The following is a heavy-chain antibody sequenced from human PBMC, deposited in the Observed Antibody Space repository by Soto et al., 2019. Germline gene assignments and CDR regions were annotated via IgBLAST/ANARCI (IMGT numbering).Heavy chain of an antibody. D-gene: IGHD4-17*01. CDR3: ARTYGDYGKDDAFDI. Sequence: SGTLSLTTPVSCVSFSSSCYSARWLRQPPGKGLEWFGRISLTGSTYYNPTLKSRVTLSVDTTKNQFSLNLSSVTAADTAVYYCARTYGDYGKDDAFDIWGQGTMVT. CDR2: ISLTGST. J-gene: IGHJ3*02. CDR1: CVSFSSSCYS. V-gene: IGHV4-39*01.